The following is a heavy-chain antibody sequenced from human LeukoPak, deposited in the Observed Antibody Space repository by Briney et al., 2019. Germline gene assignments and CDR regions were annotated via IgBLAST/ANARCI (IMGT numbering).Heavy chain of an antibody. V-gene: IGHV3-11*04. D-gene: IGHD1-26*01. Sequence: GGSLRLSCVASGFTFSDYYMSWIRQAPGKGLEWVSYISSRGNTIYYADSVKGRFTISRDNAGKSLYLHMNSLRAEDTAVYYCARDSGSYLTDWYFDLWGRGTLVTVSS. CDR3: ARDSGSYLTDWYFDL. CDR2: ISSRGNTI. J-gene: IGHJ2*01. CDR1: GFTFSDYY.